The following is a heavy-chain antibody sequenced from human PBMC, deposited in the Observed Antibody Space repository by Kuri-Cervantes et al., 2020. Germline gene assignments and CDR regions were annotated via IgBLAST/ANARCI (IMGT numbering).Heavy chain of an antibody. CDR1: GFTFSNYA. V-gene: IGHV3-23*01. J-gene: IGHJ4*02. Sequence: ETLSLTCAASGFTFSNYAMTWVRQAPGKGLEWVSTLSVSGDSTSFADSVKGRFTISRDNSKNTLYLQMNSLRDEDTAIYYCAKLGYCSGGKCYNYFDSWGQGALVTVSS. D-gene: IGHD2-15*01. CDR2: LSVSGDST. CDR3: AKLGYCSGGKCYNYFDS.